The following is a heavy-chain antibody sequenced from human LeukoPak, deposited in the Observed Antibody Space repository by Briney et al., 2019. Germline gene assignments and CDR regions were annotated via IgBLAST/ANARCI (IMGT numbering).Heavy chain of an antibody. CDR3: ARAAEAGDYVFH. J-gene: IGHJ4*02. D-gene: IGHD4-17*01. V-gene: IGHV3-74*01. CDR1: GFTFSSYW. CDR2: INSDRSST. Sequence: GGSLRLSCAASGFTFSSYWMHWVRQAPGKGLVWVSRINSDRSSTSYADSVKGRFTISRDNAKNTLYLQMNSLRAEDTAVYYCARAAEAGDYVFHWGQGTLVTVSS.